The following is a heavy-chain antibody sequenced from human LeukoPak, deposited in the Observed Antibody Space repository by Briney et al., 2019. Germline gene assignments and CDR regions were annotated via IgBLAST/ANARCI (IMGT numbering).Heavy chain of an antibody. J-gene: IGHJ4*02. CDR1: GGSISSSSYY. CDR3: ARQGQLADFDY. CDR2: IYYSGST. Sequence: SETLSLTCTVSGGSISSSSYYWGWIRQPPGKGLEWIGSIYYSGSTYYNPSLKSRVTISVDTSKNQFSLKLSSVTAADTAVYYCARQGQLADFDYWGQGTLVTVSS. D-gene: IGHD6-13*01. V-gene: IGHV4-39*01.